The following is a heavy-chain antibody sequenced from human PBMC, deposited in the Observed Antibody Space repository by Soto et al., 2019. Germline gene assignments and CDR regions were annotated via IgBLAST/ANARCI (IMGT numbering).Heavy chain of an antibody. CDR2: ISTGNGNT. J-gene: IGHJ4*02. Sequence: QVHLVQSGAEVKWPGASVKVSCKASGYTFTTYAIHWVRQAPGQRLEWMGWISTGNGNTKYSQKFQGRFTITRDTSASTAYMELSSLRSEDTALYFCARRLGRNFDYWGQGTLVTVSS. D-gene: IGHD1-26*01. V-gene: IGHV1-3*04. CDR1: GYTFTTYA. CDR3: ARRLGRNFDY.